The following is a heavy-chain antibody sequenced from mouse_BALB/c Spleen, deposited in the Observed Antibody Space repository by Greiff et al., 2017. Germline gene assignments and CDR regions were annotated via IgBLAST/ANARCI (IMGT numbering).Heavy chain of an antibody. V-gene: IGHV1-7*01. J-gene: IGHJ3*01. CDR1: GYTFTSYW. Sequence: VQLQQSGAELAKPGASVKMSCKASGYTFTSYWMHWVKQRPGQGLEWIGYINPSTGYTEYNQKFKDKATLTADKSSSTAYMQLSSLTSEDSAVYYCARRQEDGYSYGFAYWGQGTQVTVSA. CDR2: INPSTGYT. CDR3: ARRQEDGYSYGFAY. D-gene: IGHD1-1*01.